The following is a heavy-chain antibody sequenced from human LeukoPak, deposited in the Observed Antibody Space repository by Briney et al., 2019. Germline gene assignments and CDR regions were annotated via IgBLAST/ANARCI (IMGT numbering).Heavy chain of an antibody. CDR1: GFSFTNYW. CDR2: INQDGSER. D-gene: IGHD1-14*01. J-gene: IGHJ4*02. Sequence: GGSLRLSCAASGFSFTNYWMSWVRQAPGMGLEWVALINQDGSERYYVDSVKGRFTVSRDSAKNSLYPQMNSLRVEDTAVYYCARDKITGASTNDYWGQGTLVTVSS. V-gene: IGHV3-7*01. CDR3: ARDKITGASTNDY.